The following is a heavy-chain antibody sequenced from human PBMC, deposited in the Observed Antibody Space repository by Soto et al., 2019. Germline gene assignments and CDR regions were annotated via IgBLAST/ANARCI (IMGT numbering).Heavy chain of an antibody. CDR3: AKVFFAVDAFDI. CDR1: GFTFSSYG. CDR2: ISYDGSNK. Sequence: GGSLRLSCAASGFTFSSYGMHWVRQAPGKGLEWVAVISYDGSNKYYADSVKGRFTISRDNSKNTLYLQMNSLRAEDTAVYYCAKVFFAVDAFDIWGQGTMVTASS. J-gene: IGHJ3*02. V-gene: IGHV3-30*18.